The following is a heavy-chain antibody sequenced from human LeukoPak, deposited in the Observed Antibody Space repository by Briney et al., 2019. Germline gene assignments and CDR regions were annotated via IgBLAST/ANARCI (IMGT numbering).Heavy chain of an antibody. CDR1: GYSFTNYW. D-gene: IGHD3-16*01. Sequence: PGESLKISCKGSGYSFTNYWIAWVRQMPGKGLEWMGIIYPGDSDTRYSPSFQGQVTISVDKSISTAYLQWSSLKASDTAMYYCARHDREFMRWVEFDPWGQGTLVTVSS. CDR3: ARHDREFMRWVEFDP. V-gene: IGHV5-51*01. CDR2: IYPGDSDT. J-gene: IGHJ5*02.